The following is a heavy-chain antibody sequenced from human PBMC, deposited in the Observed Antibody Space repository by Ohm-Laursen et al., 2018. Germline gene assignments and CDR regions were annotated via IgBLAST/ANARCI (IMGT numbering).Heavy chain of an antibody. D-gene: IGHD6-19*01. V-gene: IGHV1-2*02. CDR1: GYTFTGYY. Sequence: ASVKVSCKVSGYTFTGYYMHWVRQAPGQGLEWMGWINPNNGGTNYAQRFQGRVTMTRDTSISTAYMELSRLRSDDTAVYYCAGDKAGNAFDIWGQGTMVTVSS. CDR2: INPNNGGT. J-gene: IGHJ3*02. CDR3: AGDKAGNAFDI.